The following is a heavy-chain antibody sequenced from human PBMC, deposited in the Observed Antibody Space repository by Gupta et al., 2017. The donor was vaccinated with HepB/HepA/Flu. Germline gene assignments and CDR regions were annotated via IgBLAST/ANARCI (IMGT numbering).Heavy chain of an antibody. V-gene: IGHV3-21*01. CDR3: ARDKRSGHSGYNYYYGMDV. D-gene: IGHD5-12*01. CDR1: GFTFSSYS. CDR2: ISSISSYI. J-gene: IGHJ6*02. Sequence: EVQLVESGGGLVKPGGSLRLSCAASGFTFSSYSMNWVRQAPGKGLEWVSSISSISSYIYSADSVKGRFTISRDNAKNSLYLQMNSLRAEDTAVYYCARDKRSGHSGYNYYYGMDVWGQGTTVTVSS.